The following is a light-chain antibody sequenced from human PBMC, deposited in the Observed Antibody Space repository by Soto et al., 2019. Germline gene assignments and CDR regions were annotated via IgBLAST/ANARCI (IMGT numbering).Light chain of an antibody. J-gene: IGLJ2*01. V-gene: IGLV2-14*01. CDR1: SSDVGGYNY. Sequence: QSALTQPASVSGSPGQSITISCTGTSSDVGGYNYVSWYQQHPGKAPKLLIYEVSNRPSGVSNRFTASKSGNTASLTISGLQAEDEADYYCNSYTSSTTLVFGGGTKRTVL. CDR3: NSYTSSTTLV. CDR2: EVS.